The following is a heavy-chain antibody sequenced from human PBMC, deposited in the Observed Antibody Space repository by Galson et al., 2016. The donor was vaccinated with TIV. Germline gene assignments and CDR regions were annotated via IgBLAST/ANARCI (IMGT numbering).Heavy chain of an antibody. V-gene: IGHV1-69*13. Sequence: SVKVSSKASGGTFISYAITWVRQAPGQGLEWMGTIIPVFGTPHYAQKFQGRVTITADVSTSTAYMELSSLRSEDTAVYYCAKAYDSSGYENNWGQGTLVSVSS. J-gene: IGHJ4*02. CDR2: IIPVFGTP. D-gene: IGHD3-22*01. CDR1: GGTFISYA. CDR3: AKAYDSSGYENN.